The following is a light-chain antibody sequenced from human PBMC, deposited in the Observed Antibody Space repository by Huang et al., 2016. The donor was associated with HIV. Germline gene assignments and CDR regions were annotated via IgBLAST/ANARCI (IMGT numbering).Light chain of an antibody. V-gene: IGKV3-15*01. CDR1: QNINTN. CDR2: AAS. J-gene: IGKJ1*01. CDR3: QQYNDWPRS. Sequence: EIVMTQSPGTLSVAPGERATLSCRASQNINTNLAWFQQKPGQAPRLLIYAASTRTADFPARFSGSGSRTEFTLTISSLHSEDIAVYYCQQYNDWPRSFGQGTKVEIK.